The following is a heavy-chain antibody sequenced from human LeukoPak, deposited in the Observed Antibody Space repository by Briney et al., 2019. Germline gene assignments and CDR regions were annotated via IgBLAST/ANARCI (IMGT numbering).Heavy chain of an antibody. CDR2: IYYSGST. CDR3: ARDKLGGSYQDY. Sequence: SETLSLTCTVSGGSVSSGSYYWSWIRQPPGKGLEWIGYIYYSGSTNYNPSLKSRVTISVDTSKNQFSLKLSSVTAADTAVYFCARDKLGGSYQDYWGQGTLVTVSS. D-gene: IGHD1-26*01. CDR1: GGSVSSGSYY. V-gene: IGHV4-61*01. J-gene: IGHJ4*02.